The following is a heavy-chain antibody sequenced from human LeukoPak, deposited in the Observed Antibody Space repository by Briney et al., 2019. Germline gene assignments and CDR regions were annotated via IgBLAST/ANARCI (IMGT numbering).Heavy chain of an antibody. CDR2: IRVKTGDT. J-gene: IGHJ4*02. V-gene: IGHV1-2*02. CDR3: ARGLSGGGSAHFDS. D-gene: IGHD2-15*01. CDR1: GYSFTGYF. Sequence: ASVKVSCKASGYSFTGYFIHWLRQAPGQGLEGVGLIRVKTGDTTYAQKFQGRVTVTRDTTISTAYLELSRLTSDDTAIYFCARGLSGGGSAHFDSWGQGALVTVSS.